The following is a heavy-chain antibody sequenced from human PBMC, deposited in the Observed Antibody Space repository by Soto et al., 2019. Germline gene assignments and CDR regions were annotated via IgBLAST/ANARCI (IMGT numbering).Heavy chain of an antibody. D-gene: IGHD6-6*01. CDR3: ARDGVEYSSSSEFDY. V-gene: IGHV3-33*01. CDR2: IWYDGSNK. CDR1: GFTFSSYG. Sequence: GGSLRLSCAASGFTFSSYGMHWVRQAPGKGLEWVAVIWYDGSNKYYADSVKGRFTISRDNSKNTLYLQMNSLRAEDTAVYYCARDGVEYSSSSEFDYWGQGTLVTVSS. J-gene: IGHJ4*02.